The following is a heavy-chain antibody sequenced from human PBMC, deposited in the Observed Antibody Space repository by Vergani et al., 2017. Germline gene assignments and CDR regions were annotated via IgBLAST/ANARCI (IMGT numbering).Heavy chain of an antibody. D-gene: IGHD3-9*01. CDR2: INPSGGHT. CDR3: ARGDYGILTGYRY. J-gene: IGHJ4*02. CDR1: GYTFSNYY. Sequence: QVQVVQSGAEVKKSGASVKVSCKTSGYTFSNYYMHWVRQAPGQGLEWMGIINPSGGHTNYAQKFQGRVTMTRDTSTSTVYMELSSLRSEATAIDYCARGDYGILTGYRYWGQGTLVTVSA. V-gene: IGHV1-46*03.